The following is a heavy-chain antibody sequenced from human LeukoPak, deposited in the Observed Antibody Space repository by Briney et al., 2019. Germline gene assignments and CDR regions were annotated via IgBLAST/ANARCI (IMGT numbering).Heavy chain of an antibody. CDR3: ARHAVYERWFDP. D-gene: IGHD3-16*01. CDR2: IYATWSP. CDR1: NGSLSGYI. Sequence: SEPLPLFSSFSNGSLSGYIWLCIRQPPGQPLKWIGYIYATWSPLYTPPLKSRVTISVDASENQVSLTLRSVTAADTATHFCARHAVYERWFDPWGKGALVTVSS. V-gene: IGHV4-4*09. J-gene: IGHJ5*02.